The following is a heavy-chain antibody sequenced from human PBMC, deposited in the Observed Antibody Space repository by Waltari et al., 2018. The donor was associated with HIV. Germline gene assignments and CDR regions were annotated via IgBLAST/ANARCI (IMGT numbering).Heavy chain of an antibody. CDR2: INAGNGNT. J-gene: IGHJ6*02. V-gene: IGHV1-3*01. CDR1: GYTFTSYA. CDR3: ARDYYGSGSYLWKSYYYYGMDV. Sequence: QVQLVQSGAEVKKPGASVKVSCKASGYTFTSYAMHWVRQAPGQRLEWMGWINAGNGNTKYSQKFQGRVTITRDTSASTAYMELSSLRSEDTAVYYCARDYYGSGSYLWKSYYYYGMDVWGQGTTVTVSS. D-gene: IGHD3-10*01.